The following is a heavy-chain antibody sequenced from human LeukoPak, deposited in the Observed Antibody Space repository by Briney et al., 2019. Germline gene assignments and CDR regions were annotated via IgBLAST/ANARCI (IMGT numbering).Heavy chain of an antibody. J-gene: IGHJ4*02. D-gene: IGHD5-18*01. Sequence: GGSLRLSCAASGFTFSSYAMSWVRQAPGKGLEWVSAISSSGGSTYYADSVKGRFTISRDNSKNTLYLQMNSLRAEDTAVYYCAKDFLQLWSPSWGDYWGQGTLVTVSS. CDR1: GFTFSSYA. V-gene: IGHV3-23*01. CDR3: AKDFLQLWSPSWGDY. CDR2: ISSSGGST.